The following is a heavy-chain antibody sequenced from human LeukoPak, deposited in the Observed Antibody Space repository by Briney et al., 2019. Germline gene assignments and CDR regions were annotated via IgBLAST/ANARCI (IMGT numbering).Heavy chain of an antibody. V-gene: IGHV4-39*01. CDR3: ARGGATPYFDY. D-gene: IGHD1-26*01. Sequence: SETLSLTCAVSGGSISSNSYYWGWIRQPPGKGLEWSGSIYYSGSTYYNPSLKSRITISVDTSKNQFSLKLSSVTAADTAVYYCARGGATPYFDYWGQGTLVTVSS. J-gene: IGHJ4*02. CDR2: IYYSGST. CDR1: GGSISSNSYY.